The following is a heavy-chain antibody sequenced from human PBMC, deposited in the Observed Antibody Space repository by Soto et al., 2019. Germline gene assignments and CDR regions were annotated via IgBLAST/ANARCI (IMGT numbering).Heavy chain of an antibody. CDR3: ARRDSSSSQPFHI. J-gene: IGHJ3*02. V-gene: IGHV5-51*01. Sequence: RGESLKISCKGSGYTFTTYWIGWVRQMPGKGLEWMGIIFPGDSDTRYSPSFQGQVTISADKSITTAYLQWSSLKASDTAMYYCARRDSSSSQPFHICGQGTMVTVSS. D-gene: IGHD6-6*01. CDR2: IFPGDSDT. CDR1: GYTFTTYW.